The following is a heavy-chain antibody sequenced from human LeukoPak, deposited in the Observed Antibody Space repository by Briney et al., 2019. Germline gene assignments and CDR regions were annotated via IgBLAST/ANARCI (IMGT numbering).Heavy chain of an antibody. CDR2: INWNGAST. D-gene: IGHD6-6*01. V-gene: IGHV3-20*04. CDR3: ARAVCPTIKFCDSSYFMDV. CDR1: GFSFDDLG. Sequence: GGSLRLSCAASGFSFDDLGMTWVRQVPGKGLEWVAGINWNGASTGYADSVRGRFTISRDNAKDSLYLQMNSLRAEDTALYYCARAVCPTIKFCDSSYFMDVWGKGTTVNVS. J-gene: IGHJ6*03.